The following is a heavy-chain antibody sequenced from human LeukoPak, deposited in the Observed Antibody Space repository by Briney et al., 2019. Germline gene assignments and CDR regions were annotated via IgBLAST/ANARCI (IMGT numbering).Heavy chain of an antibody. CDR2: INLDSGGT. CDR1: GYTFTGYY. J-gene: IGHJ5*02. Sequence: ASVKVSCKASGYTFTGYYMHWVRQAPGQGLEWMGWINLDSGGTNYAQKFQGRVTMTRDTSISTAYMGLSSLRSDDTAVYYCARGRSIAVAGNWFDPWGQGTLVTVSS. D-gene: IGHD6-19*01. V-gene: IGHV1-2*02. CDR3: ARGRSIAVAGNWFDP.